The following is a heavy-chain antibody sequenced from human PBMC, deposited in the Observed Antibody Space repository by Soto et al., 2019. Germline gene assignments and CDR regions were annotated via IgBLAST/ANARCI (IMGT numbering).Heavy chain of an antibody. CDR2: ISYDGSNK. V-gene: IGHV3-30-3*01. CDR3: ARGPSSLTRFDY. D-gene: IGHD2-2*01. J-gene: IGHJ4*02. CDR1: GFTFSSYA. Sequence: PGGSLRLSCAASGFTFSSYAMHWVRQAPGKVLQWVAVISYDGSNKYFADSVKGRFTISRDNSKNTLYLEMNSLRAEDTAVYYCARGPSSLTRFDYWGQGTLVTVSS.